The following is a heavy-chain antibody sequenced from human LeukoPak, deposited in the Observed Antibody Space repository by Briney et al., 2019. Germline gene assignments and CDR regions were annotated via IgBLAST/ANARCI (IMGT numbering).Heavy chain of an antibody. J-gene: IGHJ6*03. CDR1: GFTFSSYG. Sequence: GGSLRLSCAASGFTFSSYGMHWVRQAPGKGLEWVAFIRYDGSNKYYADSVKGRFTISRDNSKNTLYLQMNSLRAEDTAVYYCARDRDATGYYYMDVWGKGTTVTVSS. V-gene: IGHV3-30*02. D-gene: IGHD5-24*01. CDR3: ARDRDATGYYYMDV. CDR2: IRYDGSNK.